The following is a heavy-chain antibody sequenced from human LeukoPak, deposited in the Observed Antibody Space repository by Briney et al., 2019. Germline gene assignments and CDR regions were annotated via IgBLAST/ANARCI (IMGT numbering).Heavy chain of an antibody. D-gene: IGHD6-13*01. Sequence: GGSLRLSCAASGFTVCSNYMSWVRQAPGKGLEWVSVIYSGGSTYYADSVKGRFTISRDNSKNTLYLQMNSLRAEDTAVYYCARGGWPAALYYFDYWGQGTLVTVSS. J-gene: IGHJ4*02. V-gene: IGHV3-53*01. CDR3: ARGGWPAALYYFDY. CDR1: GFTVCSNY. CDR2: IYSGGST.